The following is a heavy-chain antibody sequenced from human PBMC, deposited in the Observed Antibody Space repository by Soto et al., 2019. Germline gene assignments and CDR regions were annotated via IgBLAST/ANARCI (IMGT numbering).Heavy chain of an antibody. CDR3: AKSVRTTAATGYWFDP. J-gene: IGHJ5*02. CDR1: GLTLSNYA. V-gene: IGHV3-23*01. D-gene: IGHD4-17*01. Sequence: EVQVLESGGGLVQPGGSLRLSCIASGLTLSNYAMTWVRQAPGRGQEWVSTVTGSGSTYYADSVKGRFTIFRDNSKNILYLQMNSLRAEDTAIYYCAKSVRTTAATGYWFDPWGQGSQVTVSS. CDR2: VTGSGST.